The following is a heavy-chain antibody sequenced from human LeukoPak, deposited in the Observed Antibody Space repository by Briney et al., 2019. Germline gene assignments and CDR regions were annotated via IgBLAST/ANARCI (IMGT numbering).Heavy chain of an antibody. CDR3: ARVQWFGELFQNDYYYYYGMDV. D-gene: IGHD3-10*01. V-gene: IGHV3-7*01. CDR1: GFTFSSYW. Sequence: GGSLRLSCAASGFTFSSYWMSWGRHDPGKGLECVANIKQDGSEKYYVDFVKRRFTISRDNAKNSLYLQMNSQRAEDTAVYYCARVQWFGELFQNDYYYYYGMDVWGQGTTVTVSS. CDR2: IKQDGSEK. J-gene: IGHJ6*01.